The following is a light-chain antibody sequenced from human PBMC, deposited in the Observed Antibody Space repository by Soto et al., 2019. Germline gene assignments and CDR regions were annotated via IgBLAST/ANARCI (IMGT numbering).Light chain of an antibody. CDR3: CSYAGRQRL. J-gene: IGLJ2*01. CDR2: DVT. CDR1: SSDVGNYNY. Sequence: QSALTQPRSVSGSPGQSVTISCTGTSSDVGNYNYVSWYQQHPDKAPKLIIYDVTKRPSGVPDRFSGSKSGNTASLNISGLQADDEADYYCCSYAGRQRLFGGGTQLTVL. V-gene: IGLV2-11*01.